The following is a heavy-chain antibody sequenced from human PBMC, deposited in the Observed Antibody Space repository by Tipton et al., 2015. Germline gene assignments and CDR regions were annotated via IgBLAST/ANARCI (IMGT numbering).Heavy chain of an antibody. CDR1: GFTFSNYW. Sequence: SLRLSCVASGFTFSNYWMTWVRQAPGKGLEWVANIKPDGSESYYLDSVKSRFTFFRDNAKNSLHLQLNNLRAEDTAVYYCARSGGYGWDFWGQGTLVTVSS. J-gene: IGHJ4*02. D-gene: IGHD5-12*01. CDR3: ARSGGYGWDF. V-gene: IGHV3-7*01. CDR2: IKPDGSES.